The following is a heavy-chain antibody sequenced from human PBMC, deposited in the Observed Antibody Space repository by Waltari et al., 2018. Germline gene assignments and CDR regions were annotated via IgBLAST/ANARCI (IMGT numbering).Heavy chain of an antibody. Sequence: QVQLVESGGGVVQPGMSLRPSCAAAGSRPSHFGMHWVRQAPGKGLEWVALASFDGSTTYYADSVRGRFTISRDNSKNTLYLDINTLRVDDTAIYYCAKDAFGNTYLDHWGQGTLVTVSS. CDR3: AKDAFGNTYLDH. CDR2: ASFDGSTT. J-gene: IGHJ5*02. D-gene: IGHD3-10*01. V-gene: IGHV3-30*18. CDR1: GSRPSHFG.